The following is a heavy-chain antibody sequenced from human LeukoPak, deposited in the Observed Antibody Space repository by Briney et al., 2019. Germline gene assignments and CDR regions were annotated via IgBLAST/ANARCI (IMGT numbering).Heavy chain of an antibody. Sequence: ASVKVSCKASGYTFTGNYMHWVRQAPGQGLEWMGWINPNNSATNYAQRFQGRVTMTRDTSISTAYMELSRLRSDDTAVYYRARDVAVAGTLAAFDIWGQGTMVTVSS. CDR3: ARDVAVAGTLAAFDI. V-gene: IGHV1-2*02. CDR2: INPNNSAT. D-gene: IGHD6-19*01. CDR1: GYTFTGNY. J-gene: IGHJ3*02.